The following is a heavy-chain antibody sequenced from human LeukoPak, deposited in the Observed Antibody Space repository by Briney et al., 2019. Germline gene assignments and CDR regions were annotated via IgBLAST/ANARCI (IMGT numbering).Heavy chain of an antibody. Sequence: SETLSLTCTVSGDSISSYYWSWNRQPPGKGLEWIGYIYYSGSTNYNPSLKSRVTISVDTSKNQISLKLSSVTAADTAVYYCARGRYSSGWYFDYWGQGTLVTVSS. CDR2: IYYSGST. D-gene: IGHD6-19*01. CDR3: ARGRYSSGWYFDY. CDR1: GDSISSYY. J-gene: IGHJ4*02. V-gene: IGHV4-59*01.